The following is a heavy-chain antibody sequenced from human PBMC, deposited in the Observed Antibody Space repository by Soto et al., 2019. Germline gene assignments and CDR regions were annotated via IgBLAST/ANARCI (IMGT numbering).Heavy chain of an antibody. Sequence: PSETPSLTCAVSGDSISGRASWSWDRQSPGKGQQWVGEIYHSGNTRNNPSLKSRVTMSVDKSNNQFSLNLMSVTDSDTANSLRAKDARTGCGITVWYMPWGRGILVTVAS. V-gene: IGHV4-4*02. CDR2: IYHSGNT. CDR3: AKDARTGCGITVWYMP. D-gene: IGHD3-10*01. CDR1: GDSISGRAS. J-gene: IGHJ5*01.